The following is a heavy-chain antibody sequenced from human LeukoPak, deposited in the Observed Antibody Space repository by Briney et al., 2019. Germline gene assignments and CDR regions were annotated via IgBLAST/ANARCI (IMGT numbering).Heavy chain of an antibody. V-gene: IGHV3-30*18. CDR1: GFTFRSSA. CDR2: ISWDGAVI. D-gene: IGHD3/OR15-3a*01. J-gene: IGHJ4*02. Sequence: GGSLRLSCVTSGFTFRSSAMHWVRQAPGRGLEWIASISWDGAVIYYADSVKGRFTISRDTSKRTVSLQVDSLRAEDTAEYYCAKDLETTDCIDYWGQGALVTVSS. CDR3: AKDLETTDCIDY.